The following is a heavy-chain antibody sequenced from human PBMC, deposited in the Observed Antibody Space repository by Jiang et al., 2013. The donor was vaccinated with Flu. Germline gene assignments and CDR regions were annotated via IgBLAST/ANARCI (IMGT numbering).Heavy chain of an antibody. CDR1: GFSLSTSGVG. CDR2: IYWDDDK. J-gene: IGHJ4*02. Sequence: KPTQTLTLACTFSGFSLSTSGVGVGWIRQPPGKALEWLALIYWDDDKRYSPSLNTRLTVTKDTSKNQVVLTMTNMDPVDTATYYCAHSRPDPYYDPLTGYYNRGPFDYWGQGALVTVSS. D-gene: IGHD3-9*01. CDR3: AHSRPDPYYDPLTGYYNRGPFDY. V-gene: IGHV2-5*02.